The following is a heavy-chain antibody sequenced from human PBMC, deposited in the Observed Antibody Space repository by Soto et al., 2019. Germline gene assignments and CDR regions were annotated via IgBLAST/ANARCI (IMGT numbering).Heavy chain of an antibody. Sequence: QVQLVQSGAEVKKPGSSVKVSCTASGGTFSSYAISWVRQAPGQGLEWMGGIIPIFGTANYAQKFQGRVTITADESTSTAYMELSSLRSEDTAVYYCARVALGELSPPFDYWGQGTLVTVSS. CDR2: IIPIFGTA. CDR3: ARVALGELSPPFDY. CDR1: GGTFSSYA. V-gene: IGHV1-69*12. J-gene: IGHJ4*02. D-gene: IGHD3-16*02.